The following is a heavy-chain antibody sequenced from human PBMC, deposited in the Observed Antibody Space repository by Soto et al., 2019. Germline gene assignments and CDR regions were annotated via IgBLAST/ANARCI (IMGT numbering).Heavy chain of an antibody. CDR3: AKVGGLIAAAGTSWFDP. J-gene: IGHJ5*02. V-gene: IGHV3-23*01. Sequence: GGSLRLSCAASGFTFSSYAMSWVRQAPGKGLEWVSAISGSGGSTYYADSVKGRFTISRDNSKDTLYLQMNSLRAEDTAVYYCAKVGGLIAAAGTSWFDPWGQGTLVTVSS. D-gene: IGHD6-13*01. CDR1: GFTFSSYA. CDR2: ISGSGGST.